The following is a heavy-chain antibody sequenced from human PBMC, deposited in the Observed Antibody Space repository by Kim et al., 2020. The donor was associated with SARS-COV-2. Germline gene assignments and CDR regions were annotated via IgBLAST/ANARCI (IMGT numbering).Heavy chain of an antibody. CDR1: GGTFSSYA. D-gene: IGHD4-17*01. CDR3: ARDGDGDYLQIDY. J-gene: IGHJ4*02. V-gene: IGHV1-69*13. CDR2: IIPIFGTA. Sequence: SVKVSCKASGGTFSSYAISWVRQAPGQGLEWMGGIIPIFGTANYAQKFQGRVTITADESTSTAYMELSSLRSEDTAVYYCARDGDGDYLQIDYWGQGTLVTVSS.